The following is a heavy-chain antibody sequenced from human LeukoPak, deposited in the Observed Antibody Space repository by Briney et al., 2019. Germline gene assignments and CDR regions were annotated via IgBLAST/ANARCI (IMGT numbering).Heavy chain of an antibody. Sequence: GGSLRLSCAASGFTFSSYDMHWVRQATGKGLEWVSAIGTAGDTYYPGSVKGRFTISRGNAKNSLYLQMNSLRAEDTAVYYCARSFSSSWPWDAFDIWGQGTMVTVSS. CDR1: GFTFSSYD. CDR2: IGTAGDT. J-gene: IGHJ3*02. CDR3: ARSFSSSWPWDAFDI. D-gene: IGHD6-13*01. V-gene: IGHV3-13*01.